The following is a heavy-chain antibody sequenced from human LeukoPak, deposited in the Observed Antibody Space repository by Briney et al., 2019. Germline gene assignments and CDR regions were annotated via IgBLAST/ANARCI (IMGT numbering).Heavy chain of an antibody. CDR3: ARDSLVRGYYYGMDV. J-gene: IGHJ6*02. Sequence: GGSQRLSCAASGFTFSDYEMNWVRQAPEKGLEWVSYISSSGNTIYHADSVKGRFTISRDNAKNSLYLQMNILRAEDTAVYYCARDSLVRGYYYGMDVWGQGTTVTVSS. CDR1: GFTFSDYE. V-gene: IGHV3-48*03. CDR2: ISSSGNTI. D-gene: IGHD3-10*01.